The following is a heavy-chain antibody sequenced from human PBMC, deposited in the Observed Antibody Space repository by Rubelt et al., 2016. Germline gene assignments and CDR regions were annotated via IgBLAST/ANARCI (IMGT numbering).Heavy chain of an antibody. CDR2: IYYSGST. D-gene: IGHD6-6*01. V-gene: IGHV4-59*01. Sequence: QVQLQESGPGLVKPSETLSLTCTVPGGSISSYYWSWIRQPPGKGLEWIGYIYYSGSTNYNPSLKSRVTISVDTSKIQVSLKLSAVTAAETAVYDCARGWSVAALDYWGQGTLVTVSS. CDR3: ARGWSVAALDY. J-gene: IGHJ4*02. CDR1: GGSISSYY.